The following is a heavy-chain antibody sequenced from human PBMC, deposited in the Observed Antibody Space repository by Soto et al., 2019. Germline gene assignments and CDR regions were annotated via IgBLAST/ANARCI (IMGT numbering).Heavy chain of an antibody. CDR2: IKEDGSRK. J-gene: IGHJ4*02. D-gene: IGHD3-22*01. Sequence: EVQLVESGGGLVQPGGSLRLSCAASGFTFSTYWMAWVRQAPGKGLEWVANIKEDGSRKYYVDSVKGRFTISRDNAKNSLYLQMNSLRAEDTAVYDFALNSGWRYDYWGQGTLVTVSS. CDR1: GFTFSTYW. CDR3: ALNSGWRYDY. V-gene: IGHV3-7*03.